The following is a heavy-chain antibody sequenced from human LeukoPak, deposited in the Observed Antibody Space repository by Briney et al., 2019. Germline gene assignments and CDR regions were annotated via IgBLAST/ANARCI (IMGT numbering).Heavy chain of an antibody. V-gene: IGHV3-64*01. D-gene: IGHD1-1*01. J-gene: IGHJ4*02. CDR2: IGPIGVYT. CDR3: ARSPPGRTNWNYYDY. CDR1: GFTFSDYA. Sequence: GGSLRLSCTASGFTFSDYAMHWVRQAPGKGLEFVSVIGPIGVYTYYANSVKGRFTISRDNSKSTVSLQMGSLRDEDMAVYYCARSPPGRTNWNYYDYWGRGTLVTVSS.